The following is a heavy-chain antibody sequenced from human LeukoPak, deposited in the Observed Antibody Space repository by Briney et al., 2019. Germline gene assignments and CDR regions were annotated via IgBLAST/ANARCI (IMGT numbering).Heavy chain of an antibody. Sequence: GESLKISCKGSGYSFTSYWIGWVRQMPGKGLERMGIIYPGDSDTRYSPSFQGQVTISADKSISTAYLQWSSLKASDTAMYYCARRSYDYVWGRYYFDYWGQGTLVTVSS. J-gene: IGHJ4*02. D-gene: IGHD3-16*01. CDR1: GYSFTSYW. CDR3: ARRSYDYVWGRYYFDY. CDR2: IYPGDSDT. V-gene: IGHV5-51*01.